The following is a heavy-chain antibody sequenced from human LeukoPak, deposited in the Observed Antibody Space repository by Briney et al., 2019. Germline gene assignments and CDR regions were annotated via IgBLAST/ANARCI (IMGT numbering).Heavy chain of an antibody. CDR2: INHSGST. CDR3: ARGVGYCSSTSCPLVDY. D-gene: IGHD2-2*01. Sequence: SETLSLTCAVYGGSFSGYYWSWIRQPPGKGPEWIGEINHSGSTNYNPSLKSRVTISVDTSKNQFSLKLSSVTAADTAVYYCARGVGYCSSTSCPLVDYWGQGTLVTVSS. V-gene: IGHV4-34*01. CDR1: GGSFSGYY. J-gene: IGHJ4*02.